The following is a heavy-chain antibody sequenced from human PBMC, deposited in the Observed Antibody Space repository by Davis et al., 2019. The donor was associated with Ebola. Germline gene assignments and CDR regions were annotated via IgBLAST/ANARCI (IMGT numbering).Heavy chain of an antibody. CDR3: AKAMGLVGTTAIDF. Sequence: GESLKISCAASGFTFSNSAMSWVRQAPGKGLEWVSVISESGGSTYYADSVKGRFTISRDNSKNTLYLEMRSLRREDAAVYYCAKAMGLVGTTAIDFWGQGTLVTVSS. J-gene: IGHJ4*02. V-gene: IGHV3-23*01. CDR2: ISESGGST. D-gene: IGHD1-26*01. CDR1: GFTFSNSA.